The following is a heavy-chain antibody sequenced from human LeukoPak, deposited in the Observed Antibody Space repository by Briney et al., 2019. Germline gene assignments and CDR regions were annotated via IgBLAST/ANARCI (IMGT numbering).Heavy chain of an antibody. CDR3: ARGGHCSSTSCSNYDGMDV. V-gene: IGHV3-33*01. CDR1: GFTFSSYG. Sequence: GGSLRLSCAASGFTFSSYGMHWVRQAPGKGLEWVAATWYDGSNKYYADSVKGRFTISRDNSRNTLYLQMNSLRAEDTAVYFCARGGHCSSTSCSNYDGMDVWGQGTTLTVSS. D-gene: IGHD2-2*01. CDR2: TWYDGSNK. J-gene: IGHJ6*02.